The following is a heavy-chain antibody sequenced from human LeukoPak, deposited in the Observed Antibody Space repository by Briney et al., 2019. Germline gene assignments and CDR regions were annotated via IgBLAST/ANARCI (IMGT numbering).Heavy chain of an antibody. CDR1: GFTFAIYG. CDR2: ISSGSETI. D-gene: IGHD5-24*01. J-gene: IGHJ4*02. CDR3: ARATRNGYDY. V-gene: IGHV3-48*04. Sequence: GGSLRLSCAHSGFTFAIYGTSWVRQAPGEGPEWVSYISSGSETIYYADSAKGRFTISRDNAKNTLFLQMNSLRAEDTAVYYCARATRNGYDYWGQGTLVAVSS.